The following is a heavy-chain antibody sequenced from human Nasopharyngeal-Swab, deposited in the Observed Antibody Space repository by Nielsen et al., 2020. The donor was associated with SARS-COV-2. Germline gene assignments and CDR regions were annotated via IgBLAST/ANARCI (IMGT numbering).Heavy chain of an antibody. D-gene: IGHD4/OR15-4a*01. J-gene: IGHJ4*02. Sequence: WVRQAPGQGLEWMGWISAYNGNTNYAQKLQGRVTTTTDTSTSTAYMELRSLRSDDTAVYYCARAMTIVVTIPAYWGQGTLVTVSS. CDR3: ARAMTIVVTIPAY. V-gene: IGHV1-18*01. CDR2: ISAYNGNT.